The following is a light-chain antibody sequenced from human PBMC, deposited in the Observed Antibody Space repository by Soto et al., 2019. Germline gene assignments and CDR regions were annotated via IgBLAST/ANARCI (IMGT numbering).Light chain of an antibody. J-gene: IGKJ5*01. V-gene: IGKV1-33*01. Sequence: IHMTQSRSSLSASVRHSLTITYQATQDIRKYLNWYQQKQGQAPKLLIYDASSLETGVPSRFSGSGSGTDGTLTISSLQTEDCATYYCQQYDNPPLIFGQGTRLEIK. CDR2: DAS. CDR3: QQYDNPPLI. CDR1: QDIRKY.